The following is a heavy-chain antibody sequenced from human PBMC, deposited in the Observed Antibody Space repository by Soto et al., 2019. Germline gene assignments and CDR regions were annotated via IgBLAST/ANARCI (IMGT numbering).Heavy chain of an antibody. CDR1: SVSIYSGSFH. CDR2: INFSGST. V-gene: IGHV4-39*01. J-gene: IGHJ4*02. D-gene: IGHD1-1*01. Sequence: SETLSLTCTVSSVSIYSGSFHWGWIRQPPGKGLEWIGSINFSGSTYYNPSLKSRVTISVDTSKNQFSLNLRSVTAADTAVYYCARRHAPRYTTGNNHFDFWGQGSLVTVYS. CDR3: ARRHAPRYTTGNNHFDF.